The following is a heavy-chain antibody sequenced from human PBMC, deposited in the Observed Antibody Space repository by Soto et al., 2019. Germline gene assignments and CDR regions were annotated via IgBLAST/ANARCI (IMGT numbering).Heavy chain of an antibody. CDR1: GFTVSTKY. D-gene: IGHD3-16*01. CDR2: IYSGGST. Sequence: EVQLVESGGGLVQPGGSLRLSCAASGFTVSTKYMSWVRQAPGKGLEWVSVIYSGGSTFYAAYVRGRFTISRDNSKNTVNLQMNSLRAEDTAVYYCARDPWGADYWGQGTLVTVSS. CDR3: ARDPWGADY. J-gene: IGHJ4*02. V-gene: IGHV3-66*01.